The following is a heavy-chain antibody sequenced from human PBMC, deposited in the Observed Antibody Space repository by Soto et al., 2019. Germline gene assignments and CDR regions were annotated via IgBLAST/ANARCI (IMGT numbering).Heavy chain of an antibody. CDR1: GFTFDNYP. V-gene: IGHV3-9*01. Sequence: EVLLVESGGGLVQPGRSLKLSCAASGFTFDNYPMHWVRQAPGKGLEWVSTISWNSDKIAYADSVTGRFTVSRYNAKNSLYVQMNSLRVDDTALYYCAKDRDGGSYFDLPDSFDVWGHGTVVTVSS. CDR2: ISWNSDKI. D-gene: IGHD1-26*01. CDR3: AKDRDGGSYFDLPDSFDV. J-gene: IGHJ3*01.